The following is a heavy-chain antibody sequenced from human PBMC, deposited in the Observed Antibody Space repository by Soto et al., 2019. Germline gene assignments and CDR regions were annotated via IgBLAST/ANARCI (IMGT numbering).Heavy chain of an antibody. CDR2: INTDGSDT. CDR1: GFTFSSDW. D-gene: IGHD2-15*01. V-gene: IGHV3-74*01. CDR3: AKKAGSGSNYFDD. Sequence: GGSLRLSCAASGFTFSSDWMHWVRQAPGKGLVWVSRINTDGSDTSYADSVKGRFTISRDNSKNTLYLQMNSLRAEDTALYYFAKKAGSGSNYFDDSGQGIRVTVAS. J-gene: IGHJ4*02.